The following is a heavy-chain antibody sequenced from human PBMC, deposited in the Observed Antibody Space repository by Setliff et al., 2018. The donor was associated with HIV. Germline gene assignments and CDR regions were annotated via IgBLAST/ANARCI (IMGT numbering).Heavy chain of an antibody. CDR1: GYTLSELS. CDR3: AREYYDFWSGYSDAFHI. CDR2: FDPQDGET. V-gene: IGHV1-24*01. Sequence: ASVKVSCKVYGYTLSELSIHWVRQAPGKGLEWMGYFDPQDGETVYAQKFQGRVTMTTDTSTSTAYMELRSLRSDDTAVYYCAREYYDFWSGYSDAFHIWGQGTMVT. D-gene: IGHD3-3*01. J-gene: IGHJ3*02.